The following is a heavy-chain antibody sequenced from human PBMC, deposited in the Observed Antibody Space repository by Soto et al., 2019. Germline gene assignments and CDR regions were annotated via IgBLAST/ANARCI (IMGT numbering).Heavy chain of an antibody. J-gene: IGHJ6*02. CDR3: ASLWAGTTREYYYYGMDV. CDR1: GFTCSSYS. CDR2: ISSSSSYI. Sequence: GSLRLSCAASGFTCSSYSMNWARQAPGKGLEWVSSISSSSSYIYYADSVKGRFTISRDNAKNSLYLQMNSLRAEDTAVYYCASLWAGTTREYYYYGMDVWGQGTTVTVSS. D-gene: IGHD1-7*01. V-gene: IGHV3-21*01.